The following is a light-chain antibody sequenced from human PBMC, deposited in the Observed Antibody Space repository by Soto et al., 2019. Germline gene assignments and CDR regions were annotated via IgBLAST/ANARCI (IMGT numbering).Light chain of an antibody. V-gene: IGLV2-11*01. Sequence: QSALTQPRSVSGSPGQSVTISCTGTSSEVGGYNYVSWYQQHSGKAPKLMISDVSKRPSGVPDRFSGSKSGNTASLTISGLQAEDEADYYCCSYAGIYTWVFGGGTKLTVL. CDR2: DVS. CDR3: CSYAGIYTWV. J-gene: IGLJ3*02. CDR1: SSEVGGYNY.